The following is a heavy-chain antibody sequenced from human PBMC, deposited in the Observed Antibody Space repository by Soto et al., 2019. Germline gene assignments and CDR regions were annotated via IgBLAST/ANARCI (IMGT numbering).Heavy chain of an antibody. V-gene: IGHV1-69*01. D-gene: IGHD4-17*01. CDR2: IITLFGTA. Sequence: VQLMQSGAEVKQPGSSVKVSCKASGGTFSSHSINWVRQAPGQGLEWMGGIITLFGTANYAQNFQGRVTITADRSTSTAYMELNSLRSDDTAVYYCVREVGYGDFSAALLDWGQGTLVTVSS. CDR1: GGTFSSHS. J-gene: IGHJ4*02. CDR3: VREVGYGDFSAALLD.